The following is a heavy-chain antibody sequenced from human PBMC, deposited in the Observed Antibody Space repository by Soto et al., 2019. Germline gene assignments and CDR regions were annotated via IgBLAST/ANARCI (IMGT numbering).Heavy chain of an antibody. CDR3: AMSPAGYCRSTSYYFLVRGVRYFDY. V-gene: IGHV4-34*01. D-gene: IGHD2-2*01. J-gene: IGHJ4*02. CDR2: INQSGST. Sequence: PSETLSLTXAVYGGSFSGYYWSWIRQPPGKGLEWIGVINQSGSTNYNPSLKSRVTISVDTSKNQFSLKLSSVTAADTAVYYWAMSPAGYCRSTSYYFLVRGVRYFDYWGQGTQVTVSS. CDR1: GGSFSGYY.